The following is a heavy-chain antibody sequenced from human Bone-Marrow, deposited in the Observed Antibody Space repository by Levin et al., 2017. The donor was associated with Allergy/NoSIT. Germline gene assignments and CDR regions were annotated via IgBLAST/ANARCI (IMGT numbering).Heavy chain of an antibody. Sequence: SETLSLTCSVSGDFISSSNYYWDWIRQPPGKGLEWIASFQSRGRSYSNPALKSRFTVSMLASENQVSLEVSPVTATDTAVYYCARRLRDGFIDSWGQGTLVTVSS. D-gene: IGHD4-17*01. CDR1: GDFISSSNYY. CDR2: FQSRGRS. CDR3: ARRLRDGFIDS. V-gene: IGHV4-39*01. J-gene: IGHJ4*02.